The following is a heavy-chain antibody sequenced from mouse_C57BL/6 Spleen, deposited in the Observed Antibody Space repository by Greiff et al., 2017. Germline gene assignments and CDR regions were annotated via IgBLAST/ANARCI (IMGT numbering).Heavy chain of an antibody. CDR1: GYAFSSYW. J-gene: IGHJ3*01. V-gene: IGHV1-80*01. D-gene: IGHD2-1*01. CDR2: IYPGDGDT. Sequence: QVQLQQPGAELVKPGASVKISCKASGYAFSSYWMNWVKQRPGKGLEWIGQIYPGDGDTNYNGKFKGKATLTADKSSSTAYMQLSSLTSEDSAVYFCAREGGYGNYRAWFAYWGQGTLVTVSA. CDR3: AREGGYGNYRAWFAY.